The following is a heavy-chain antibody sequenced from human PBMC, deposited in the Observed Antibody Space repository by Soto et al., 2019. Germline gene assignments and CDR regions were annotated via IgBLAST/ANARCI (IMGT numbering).Heavy chain of an antibody. CDR1: GFTFSSYG. J-gene: IGHJ4*02. V-gene: IGHV3-33*01. D-gene: IGHD3-22*01. CDR2: IWYDGSNK. CDR3: ARGWLLPTFDY. Sequence: PGGSLRLACAASGFTFSSYGMHWVRQAPGKGLEWVAVIWYDGSNKYYADSVKGRFTISRDNSKNTLYLQMNSLRAEDTAVYYCARGWLLPTFDYWGQGTLVTVSS.